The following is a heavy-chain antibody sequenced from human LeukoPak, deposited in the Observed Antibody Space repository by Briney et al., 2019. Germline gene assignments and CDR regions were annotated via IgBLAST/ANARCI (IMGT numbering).Heavy chain of an antibody. CDR3: AKDGKFIAAAAGDAFDI. Sequence: GGSLRLSCAASGFTFSSYAMSWVRQAPGKGLEWVSAISGSGGSTYYADSVKGRFTISRDNSKNTLYLQMNSLRAEDTAAYYCAKDGKFIAAAAGDAFDIWGQGTMVTVSS. J-gene: IGHJ3*02. V-gene: IGHV3-23*01. CDR1: GFTFSSYA. D-gene: IGHD6-13*01. CDR2: ISGSGGST.